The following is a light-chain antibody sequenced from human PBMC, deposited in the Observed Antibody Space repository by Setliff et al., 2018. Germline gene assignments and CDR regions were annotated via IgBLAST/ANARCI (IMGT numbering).Light chain of an antibody. CDR3: SSYTSSSTRV. V-gene: IGLV2-14*01. CDR1: SSDVGYYNY. CDR2: EVS. Sequence: SALTQPASVSGSPGQSITISCTGTSSDVGYYNYVSWYQQHPGKAPKLMIYEVSNRPSGVSNRFSGSKSVNTASLTISGLQAEDEADYYCSSYTSSSTRVFGTGTKVTVL. J-gene: IGLJ1*01.